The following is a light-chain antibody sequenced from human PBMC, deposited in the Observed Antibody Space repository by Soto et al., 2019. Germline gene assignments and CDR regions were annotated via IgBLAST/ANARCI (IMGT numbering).Light chain of an antibody. Sequence: QSALTQPASVSGSPGQSITISCTGSSSDIGGYYYVSWYQHHPGKAPKLMIYQVSNRPSGVSNRFSGSKSGNTASLTISGLQAEDGADYYCTSYSSSSTFYVFGAGTKVTVL. CDR3: TSYSSSSTFYV. CDR2: QVS. J-gene: IGLJ1*01. V-gene: IGLV2-14*01. CDR1: SSDIGGYYY.